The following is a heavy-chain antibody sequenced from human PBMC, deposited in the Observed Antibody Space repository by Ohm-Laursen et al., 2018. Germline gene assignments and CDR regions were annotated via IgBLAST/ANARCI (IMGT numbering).Heavy chain of an antibody. CDR3: ARVGTIAAAGTLDY. Sequence: SETLSLTRSVSGGSISSYYWSWTRQSPGKGLEWIGYLYKSGSTNYNPSLKSRVTISKDTSKNQFSLKLTSVTAADTAVYYCARVGTIAAAGTLDYWGQGTLVTVSS. V-gene: IGHV4-59*01. CDR2: LYKSGST. J-gene: IGHJ4*02. D-gene: IGHD6-13*01. CDR1: GGSISSYY.